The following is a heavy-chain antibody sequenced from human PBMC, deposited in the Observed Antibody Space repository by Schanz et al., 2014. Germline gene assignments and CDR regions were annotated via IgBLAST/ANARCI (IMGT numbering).Heavy chain of an antibody. V-gene: IGHV4-28*07. Sequence: QVQLQESGPGLVKPSDTLSLTCAVSGYSINTSDWWGWIRQPPGKGLEWIGYIYYSGSTYYNPSPKSRVTMPVNTSKTQFPLKRSSVTAVDTAVYYCASKGLTTDAFDIWGQGTMVTVSS. CDR2: IYYSGST. CDR1: GYSINTSDW. J-gene: IGHJ3*02. CDR3: ASKGLTTDAFDI. D-gene: IGHD2-8*01.